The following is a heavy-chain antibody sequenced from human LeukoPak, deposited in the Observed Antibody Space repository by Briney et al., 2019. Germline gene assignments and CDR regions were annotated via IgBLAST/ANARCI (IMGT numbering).Heavy chain of an antibody. V-gene: IGHV3-30*02. CDR3: ARDLSGKYYIAY. J-gene: IGHJ4*02. CDR1: GLTFSSSG. D-gene: IGHD1-20*01. CDR2: IGYKGINK. Sequence: GGSLRLSCAASGLTFSSSGMEWVRQAAGEGLEWVAYIGYKGINKYYAESVKGRFTISRENCKNTVRLQMSSLRAADTALYSCARDLSGKYYIAYWGQGTLVTVSS.